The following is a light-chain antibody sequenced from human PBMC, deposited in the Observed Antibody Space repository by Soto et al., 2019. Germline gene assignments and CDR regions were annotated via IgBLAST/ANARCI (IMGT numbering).Light chain of an antibody. Sequence: QSVLTQPPSASGTPGQGVTISCSGSTSNIGSNSVYWYQQLPGTAPKLLIYRNNQRPSGVPDRFSGSKSGTSASLAISGLRSDDEADYFCATWDDSLNGFYVFGTGTKVTVL. CDR1: TSNIGSNS. CDR3: ATWDDSLNGFYV. V-gene: IGLV1-47*01. CDR2: RNN. J-gene: IGLJ1*01.